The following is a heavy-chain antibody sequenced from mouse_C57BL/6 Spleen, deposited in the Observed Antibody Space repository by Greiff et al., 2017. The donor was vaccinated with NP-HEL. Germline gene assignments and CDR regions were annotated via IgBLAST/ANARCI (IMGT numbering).Heavy chain of an antibody. CDR3: GRQEDGSSPGWFAY. D-gene: IGHD1-1*01. Sequence: VHLVESGGGLVQPKGSLKLSCAASGFSFNTYAMNWVRQAPGKGLEWVARIRSKSNNYATYYADSVKDRFTISRDDSESMLYLQMNNLKTEDTAMYYCGRQEDGSSPGWFAYWGQGTLVTVSA. CDR2: IRSKSNNYAT. J-gene: IGHJ3*01. CDR1: GFSFNTYA. V-gene: IGHV10-1*01.